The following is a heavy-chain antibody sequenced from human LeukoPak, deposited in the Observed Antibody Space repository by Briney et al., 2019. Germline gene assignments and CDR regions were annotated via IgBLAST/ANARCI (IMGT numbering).Heavy chain of an antibody. D-gene: IGHD5-18*01. CDR1: GGSISSNSFY. V-gene: IGHV4-39*01. CDR2: VYYSARP. J-gene: IGHJ4*02. Sequence: SETRSLTRTVSGGSISSNSFYWGWIRQPPGKGLEWIGSVYYSARPYYSPTLKSRVTISVDTSHSQFSLKLSSVTAADTAVYYCAAPYVDTAMVHIDYWGQGTLVTVSS. CDR3: AAPYVDTAMVHIDY.